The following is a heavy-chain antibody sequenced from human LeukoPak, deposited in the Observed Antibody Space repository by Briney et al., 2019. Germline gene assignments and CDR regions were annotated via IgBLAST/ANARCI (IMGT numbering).Heavy chain of an antibody. V-gene: IGHV3-7*05. CDR2: IKQDGSEK. CDR1: GFTFSSDW. J-gene: IGHJ5*02. Sequence: PGRSLRLSCAASGFTFSSDWMSWVRQAPGKGLEWVANIKQDGSEKYYVDSVVGRFTISRDNATNSLYLQMNSLRAEDTAVYYCARAPPYGDYDHWGQGTLVTVSS. D-gene: IGHD4-17*01. CDR3: ARAPPYGDYDH.